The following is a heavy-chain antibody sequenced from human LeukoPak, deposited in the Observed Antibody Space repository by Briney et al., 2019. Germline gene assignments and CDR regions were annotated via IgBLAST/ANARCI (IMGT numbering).Heavy chain of an antibody. CDR2: ISYDGSNK. V-gene: IGHV3-30*01. J-gene: IGHJ4*02. D-gene: IGHD1-26*01. CDR3: LYSGSYY. CDR1: GFTFSSYA. Sequence: PGGSLRLSCAASGFTFSSYAMHWVRQAPGKGLEWVAVISYDGSNKYYADSVKGRFTISRDNSKNTLYLQMNSLRAEDTAVYYCLYSGSYYWGQGTLVTVSS.